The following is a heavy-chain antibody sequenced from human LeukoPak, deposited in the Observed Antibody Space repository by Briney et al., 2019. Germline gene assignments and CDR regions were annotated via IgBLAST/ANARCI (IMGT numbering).Heavy chain of an antibody. CDR3: ARGRDGYNGDDAFDI. J-gene: IGHJ3*02. CDR1: GGSISSYY. D-gene: IGHD5-24*01. CDR2: IYTSGST. Sequence: PSEILSLTCTVSGGSISSYYWSWIRQPAGKGLEWIGRIYTSGSTNYNPSLKSRVTMSVDTSKNQFSLKLSSVTAADTAVYYCARGRDGYNGDDAFDIWGQGTMVTVSS. V-gene: IGHV4-4*07.